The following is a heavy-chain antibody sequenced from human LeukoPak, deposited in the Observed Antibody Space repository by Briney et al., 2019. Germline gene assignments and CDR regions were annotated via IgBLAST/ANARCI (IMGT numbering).Heavy chain of an antibody. Sequence: GRSLRLSCAAYGFTFSSYAMHWVRQAPGKGLEWVAVISYDGSNKYYTDSVKGPFTIARDNSKHTLYLQMNSLRAEDTAVYYCARDFSGYSYAIDYWGQGTLVTVSS. V-gene: IGHV3-30-3*01. CDR1: GFTFSSYA. CDR3: ARDFSGYSYAIDY. CDR2: ISYDGSNK. J-gene: IGHJ4*02. D-gene: IGHD5-18*01.